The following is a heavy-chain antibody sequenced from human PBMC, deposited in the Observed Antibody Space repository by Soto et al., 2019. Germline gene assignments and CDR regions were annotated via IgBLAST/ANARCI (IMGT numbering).Heavy chain of an antibody. CDR1: GFSFSTYA. CDR3: AKDPCSSWYCKYFEY. Sequence: EVQLLESGGGLVQPGESLRLSCAGSGFSFSTYAMHWVRQSPGKGLEWVSGISAHDGGTYYADSVRGRFTNSRDNSKNTVYLQMNSLRAEDTAVYYCAKDPCSSWYCKYFEYWGHGTLVTVSS. CDR2: ISAHDGGT. V-gene: IGHV3-23*01. D-gene: IGHD6-13*01. J-gene: IGHJ4*01.